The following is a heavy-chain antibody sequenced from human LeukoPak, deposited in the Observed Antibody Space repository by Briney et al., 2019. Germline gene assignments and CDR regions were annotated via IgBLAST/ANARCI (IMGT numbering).Heavy chain of an antibody. J-gene: IGHJ4*02. CDR2: IYYSGST. Sequence: SETLSLTCTVSGGSISSYYWSWIRQPPGKGLEWIGYIYYSGSTNYNPSLKSRVTISVDTSKNQFSLKLSSVTAADTAVYYCARDLGSGWYDYWGQGTLVTVSS. CDR3: ARDLGSGWYDY. CDR1: GGSISSYY. V-gene: IGHV4-59*01. D-gene: IGHD6-19*01.